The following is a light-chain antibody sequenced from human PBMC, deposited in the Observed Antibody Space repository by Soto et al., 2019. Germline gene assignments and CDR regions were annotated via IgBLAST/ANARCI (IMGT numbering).Light chain of an antibody. CDR2: QAS. V-gene: IGKV1-5*03. Sequence: DILMTQSPSTLSSSVGDRVTIFCRASQSINSWLVWYQQKGGKAPKLLIFQASNLDSGVPSRFSGSGSGTEFNLTISSLQPEDFATYYCQQYNSFIWTFGQGTKVDIK. J-gene: IGKJ1*01. CDR3: QQYNSFIWT. CDR1: QSINSW.